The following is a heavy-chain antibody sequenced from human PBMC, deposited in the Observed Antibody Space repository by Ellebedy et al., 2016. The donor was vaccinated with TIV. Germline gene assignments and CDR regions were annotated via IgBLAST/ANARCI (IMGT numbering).Heavy chain of an antibody. Sequence: GESLKISCAASGFTVSSNYMSWVRQAPGKGLEWVSVIYSGGSTYYADSVKGRFTISRDNSKNTLYLQMNSLRAEDTAVYYCAKRVTMLREVITYYHYAMDVWGQGTTVTVSS. CDR2: IYSGGST. V-gene: IGHV3-53*01. J-gene: IGHJ6*02. CDR3: AKRVTMLREVITYYHYAMDV. CDR1: GFTVSSNY. D-gene: IGHD3-10*01.